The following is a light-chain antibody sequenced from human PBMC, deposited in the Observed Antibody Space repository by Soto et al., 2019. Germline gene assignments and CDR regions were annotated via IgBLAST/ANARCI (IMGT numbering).Light chain of an antibody. J-gene: IGKJ1*01. Sequence: EIVLTQSPATLSLSPGERATLSCRASQSVSSYLAWYQQKPGQAPRLLIYDASNRATVIPARFSGSGSGTDFTLNISSLEPEDFAVYYCQQRSNSPWTFGQGTKVEIK. CDR3: QQRSNSPWT. V-gene: IGKV3-11*01. CDR1: QSVSSY. CDR2: DAS.